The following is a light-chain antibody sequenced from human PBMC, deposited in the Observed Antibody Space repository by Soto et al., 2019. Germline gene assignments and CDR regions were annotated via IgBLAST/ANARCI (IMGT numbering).Light chain of an antibody. V-gene: IGKV1-5*03. CDR1: QSISPW. CDR2: KAS. Sequence: DIQMTQSPSTLSASVGDRVIITCRASQSISPWLAWYQQKPGKAPKILIYKASSLESGVPSRFSGSDSGTEFTLTISSLQPDDFATYYCQQYKTYSRTFGQGTNLEIK. J-gene: IGKJ2*01. CDR3: QQYKTYSRT.